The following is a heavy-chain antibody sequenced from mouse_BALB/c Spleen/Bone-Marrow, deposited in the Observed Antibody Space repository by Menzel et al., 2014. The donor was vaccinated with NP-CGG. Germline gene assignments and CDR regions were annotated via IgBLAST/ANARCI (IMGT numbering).Heavy chain of an antibody. V-gene: IGHV1-4*01. J-gene: IGHJ4*01. Sequence: VQLQQSGAELARPGASVKMSCKASGYTFTSYTIHWVKQRPGQGLEWTGYINPSSGYTNYNQKFKDKATLTADTSSSTAYMQLSSLTSEDSAVYYCARGGLRLPYAMDYWGQGTSVTVSS. CDR2: INPSSGYT. D-gene: IGHD1-2*01. CDR3: ARGGLRLPYAMDY. CDR1: GYTFTSYT.